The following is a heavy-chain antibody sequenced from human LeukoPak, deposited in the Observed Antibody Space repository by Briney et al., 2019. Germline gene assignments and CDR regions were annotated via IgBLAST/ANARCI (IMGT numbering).Heavy chain of an antibody. CDR3: ARSNIVGRTSGRFCDY. CDR2: ISSSGSTI. Sequence: GGSLRLSCAASGFTFSDFYMSWIRQAPGKGLEWVSYISSSGSTIYYADSVKGRFTISRDNAKNSLYLQMNSLRVGDAAVYYCARSNIVGRTSGRFCDYWGQGTLVTVSS. V-gene: IGHV3-11*04. J-gene: IGHJ4*02. D-gene: IGHD2-21*01. CDR1: GFTFSDFY.